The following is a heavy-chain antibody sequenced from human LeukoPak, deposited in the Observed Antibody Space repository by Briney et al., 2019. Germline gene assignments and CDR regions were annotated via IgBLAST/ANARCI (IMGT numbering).Heavy chain of an antibody. CDR1: GFTFSDYY. J-gene: IGHJ4*02. V-gene: IGHV3-11*01. D-gene: IGHD3-3*01. CDR3: ARDFFGTRGYFDY. Sequence: GGSLRLSCAASGFTFSDYYMSWIRQAPGKGLEWVSYTSSSGSTIYYADSVKGRFTISRGNAKNSLYLQMNSLRAEDTAVYYCARDFFGTRGYFDYWGQGTLVTVSS. CDR2: TSSSGSTI.